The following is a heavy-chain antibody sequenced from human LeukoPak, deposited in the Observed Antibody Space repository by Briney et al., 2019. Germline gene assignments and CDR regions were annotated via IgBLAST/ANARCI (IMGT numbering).Heavy chain of an antibody. J-gene: IGHJ4*02. CDR2: IIPIFGTP. CDR3: ARDPAKVTVNTTAEG. V-gene: IGHV1-69*01. Sequence: GSSVKVSCKASGGTFSNYAISWVRQAPGQGLEWMGAIIPIFGTPNYAQKFQGRVTITADEFTETAFMELSSLRSDDTAIYYCARDPAKVTVNTTAEGWGQGTLVTVSS. D-gene: IGHD4-17*01. CDR1: GGTFSNYA.